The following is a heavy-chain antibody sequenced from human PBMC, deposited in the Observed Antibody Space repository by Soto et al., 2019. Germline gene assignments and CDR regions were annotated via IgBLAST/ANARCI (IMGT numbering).Heavy chain of an antibody. CDR3: ARVDLGDALDY. CDR1: GITLSSHE. Sequence: EVQLVESGGDRVHPGGSLSLSFVASGITLSSHELTWVRQAPGKGLEWLTYISNSGSTKHYADSVKGRFTVSRDNAKNSVFLQMNSLRAEDTAIYYCARVDLGDALDYWGQGTLVTVSS. V-gene: IGHV3-48*03. J-gene: IGHJ4*02. CDR2: ISNSGSTK. D-gene: IGHD2-21*02.